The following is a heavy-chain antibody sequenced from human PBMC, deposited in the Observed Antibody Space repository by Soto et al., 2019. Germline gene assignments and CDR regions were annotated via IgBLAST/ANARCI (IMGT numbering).Heavy chain of an antibody. V-gene: IGHV4-31*03. D-gene: IGHD5-18*01. CDR3: ARDRRGIQLWLLDY. Sequence: QVQLQESGPGLVKPSQTLSLTCTVSGGSISSGGYYWSWIRQHPGKGLEWIGYIYYSGSTYYNPSLKRRVTISVDTSKNQFSLKLSSVTAADTAVYYCARDRRGIQLWLLDYWGQGTLFTVSS. CDR2: IYYSGST. J-gene: IGHJ4*02. CDR1: GGSISSGGYY.